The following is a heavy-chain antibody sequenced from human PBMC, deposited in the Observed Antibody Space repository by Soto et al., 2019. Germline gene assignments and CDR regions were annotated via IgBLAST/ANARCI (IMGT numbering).Heavy chain of an antibody. CDR2: IYYSGST. J-gene: IGHJ3*02. D-gene: IGHD2-21*02. CDR1: GGSISSGGYY. CDR3: ARDHGGNSGGAFDI. V-gene: IGHV4-31*03. Sequence: PSETLSLTCTVSGGSISSGGYYWSWIRQHPGKGLEWIGYIYYSGSTYYNPSLKSRVTISVDTSKNQFSLKLSSVTAADTAVYYCARDHGGNSGGAFDIWGQGTMVTVSS.